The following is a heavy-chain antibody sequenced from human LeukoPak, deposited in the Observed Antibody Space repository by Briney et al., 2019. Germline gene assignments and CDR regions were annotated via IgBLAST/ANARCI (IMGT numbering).Heavy chain of an antibody. J-gene: IGHJ4*02. CDR1: GGSFSGYY. V-gene: IGHV4-34*01. Sequence: PSETLSLTCAVYGGSFSGYYWSWIRQPPGKGREWIGEINHSGSTNYNPSLKSRVTITVDTSKSQFSLKLSSVPAADTAVYYCARGLTYYYDSSGYYWEDYWGQGTLVTVSS. CDR2: INHSGST. D-gene: IGHD3-22*01. CDR3: ARGLTYYYDSSGYYWEDY.